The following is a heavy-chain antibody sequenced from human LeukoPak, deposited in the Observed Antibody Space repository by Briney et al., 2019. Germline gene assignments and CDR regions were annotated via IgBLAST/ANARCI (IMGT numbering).Heavy chain of an antibody. Sequence: GGSLRLSCAASGFTFSSYWMSWVRQAPGKGLEWVANIKQDGSEKYYVDSVKGRFTISRDNAKNSLYLQMNSLRAEDTAVYYCARYDQYYDILTGYGPTFDYWGQGTLVTVSS. CDR1: GFTFSSYW. D-gene: IGHD3-9*01. CDR2: IKQDGSEK. J-gene: IGHJ4*02. V-gene: IGHV3-7*01. CDR3: ARYDQYYDILTGYGPTFDY.